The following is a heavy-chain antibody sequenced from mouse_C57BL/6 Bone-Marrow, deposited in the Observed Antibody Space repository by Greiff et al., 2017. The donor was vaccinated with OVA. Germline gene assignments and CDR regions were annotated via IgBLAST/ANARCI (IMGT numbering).Heavy chain of an antibody. V-gene: IGHV1-82*01. CDR2: IYPGDGDT. CDR3: ARGGDYGSRGAY. D-gene: IGHD1-1*01. Sequence: VQLKESGPELVKPGASVKISCKASGYAFSSSWMNWVKQRPGKGLEWIGRIYPGDGDTNYNGKFKGKATLTADKSSSTAYMQLSSLTSEDSAVYFCARGGDYGSRGAYWGQGTLVTVSA. J-gene: IGHJ3*01. CDR1: GYAFSSSW.